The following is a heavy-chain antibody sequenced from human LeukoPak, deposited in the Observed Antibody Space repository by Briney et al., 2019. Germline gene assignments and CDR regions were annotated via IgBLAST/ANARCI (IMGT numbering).Heavy chain of an antibody. V-gene: IGHV1-69*13. CDR2: IIPIFGTA. CDR1: GGTFSSYA. CDR3: ARGKDCSSTSCYSEVNNWFDP. Sequence: SVTVSCKASGGTFSSYAISWVRQAPGQGLEWMGGIIPIFGTANYAQKFQGRVTITADESTSTAYMELSSLRSEDTAVYYRARGKDCSSTSCYSEVNNWFDPWGQGTLVTVSS. J-gene: IGHJ5*02. D-gene: IGHD2-2*01.